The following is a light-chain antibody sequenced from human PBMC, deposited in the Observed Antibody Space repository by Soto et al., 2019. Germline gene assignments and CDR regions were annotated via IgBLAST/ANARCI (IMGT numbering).Light chain of an antibody. CDR3: HQYNNWPPLYT. CDR1: QSVSSN. V-gene: IGKV3-15*01. CDR2: GAS. J-gene: IGKJ2*01. Sequence: EIVMTQSPATLSVSPGERATLSCRASQSVSSNLAWYQQKPGQAPRLLIYGASTRATGVPARFSGSGSGTEFTLTISSLQSEDFAGYYCHQYNNWPPLYTFGQGTNLE.